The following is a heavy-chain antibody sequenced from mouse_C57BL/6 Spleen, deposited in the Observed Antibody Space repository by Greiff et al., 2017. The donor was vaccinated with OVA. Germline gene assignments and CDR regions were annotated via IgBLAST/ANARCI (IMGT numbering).Heavy chain of an antibody. CDR1: GYSFTDYN. J-gene: IGHJ3*01. D-gene: IGHD2-3*01. Sequence: LVESGPELVQPGASVKISCKASGYSFTDYNMNWVKQSNGKSLEWIGVINPNYGTTSYNQKFKGKATLTVDQSSSTAYLQLNSLTSEDSAVYYCARERWLETLAYWGQGTLVTVSA. CDR3: ARERWLETLAY. V-gene: IGHV1-39*01. CDR2: INPNYGTT.